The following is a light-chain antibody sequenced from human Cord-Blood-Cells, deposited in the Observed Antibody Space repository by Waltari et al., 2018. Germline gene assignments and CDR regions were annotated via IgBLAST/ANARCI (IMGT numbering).Light chain of an antibody. CDR1: QDISNY. V-gene: IGKV1-33*01. Sequence: DIQMTQSPSSLSASVGDGTATTCQASQDISNYLNWYQQKPGKAPKLLIYDASNLETGVPSRFSGSGSGTDFTFTISSLQPEDIATYYCQQYDNLPLTFGGGTKGRSN. CDR2: DAS. CDR3: QQYDNLPLT. J-gene: IGKJ4*01.